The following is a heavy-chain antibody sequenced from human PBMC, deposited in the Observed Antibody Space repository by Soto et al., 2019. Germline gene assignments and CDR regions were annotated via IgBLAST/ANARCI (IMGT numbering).Heavy chain of an antibody. CDR3: ATSHAYSGSPVGFDP. D-gene: IGHD1-26*01. CDR1: GGTFSSYA. CDR2: IIPIFGTA. V-gene: IGHV1-69*13. J-gene: IGHJ5*02. Sequence: EASVKVSCKASGGTFSSYAISWVRQAPGQGLEWMGGIIPIFGTANYAQKFQGRVTITADESTSTAYMELSSLRSEDTAVYYCATSHAYSGSPVGFDPWGQGTLVTVSS.